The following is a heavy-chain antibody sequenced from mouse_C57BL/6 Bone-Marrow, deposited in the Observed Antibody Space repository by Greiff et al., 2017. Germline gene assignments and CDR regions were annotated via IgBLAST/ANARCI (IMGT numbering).Heavy chain of an antibody. Sequence: VQLQQPGPELVKPGASVKISCKASGYSFTSYYIHWVKQRPGQGLEWIGWIYPGSGNTKYNEKFKGKATLTADTSSSTAYMQLSSLTSEDSAVYDGAKSTTIYAMDYWGQGTAVTVSS. J-gene: IGHJ4*01. D-gene: IGHD1-1*01. CDR1: GYSFTSYY. CDR2: IYPGSGNT. CDR3: AKSTTIYAMDY. V-gene: IGHV1-66*01.